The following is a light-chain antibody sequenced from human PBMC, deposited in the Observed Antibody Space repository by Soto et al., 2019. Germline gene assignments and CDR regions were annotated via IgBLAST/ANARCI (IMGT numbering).Light chain of an antibody. CDR3: NSYTGSSTYV. CDR1: SSVVGSYNR. J-gene: IGLJ1*01. CDR2: EVS. V-gene: IGLV2-18*02. Sequence: QSVLTQPPSVSGSPGQSVAISCTGASSVVGSYNRVSWYQQPPGAAPKLMIYEVSNRPSGVPDRFSGSKSGNTASLTISGLQAEDEVDYYCNSYTGSSTYVFGTGTKVTVL.